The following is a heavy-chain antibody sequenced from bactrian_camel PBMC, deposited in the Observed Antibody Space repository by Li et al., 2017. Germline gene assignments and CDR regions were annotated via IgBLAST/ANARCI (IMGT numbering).Heavy chain of an antibody. Sequence: PLVESGGGLVQPGGSLKLSCVASQFTFSSSRSCMGWFRQAPGKGLEWVSYINPGGGTTAYADAVLDRFTISRDNSKNTVYLQTSSLKSEDTAVYYCYDDHGMGWGQGTQVTVS. CDR1: QFTFSSSRSC. CDR3: YDDHGMG. V-gene: IGHV3S35*01. CDR2: INPGGGTT. J-gene: IGHJ4*01. D-gene: IGHD3*01.